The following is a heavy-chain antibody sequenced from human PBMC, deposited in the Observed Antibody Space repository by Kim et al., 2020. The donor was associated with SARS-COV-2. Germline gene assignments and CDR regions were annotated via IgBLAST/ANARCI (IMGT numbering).Heavy chain of an antibody. CDR1: GGSISSYY. CDR2: IYYSGST. Sequence: SETLSLTCTVSGGSISSYYWSWIRQPPGKGLEWIGYIYYSGSTNYNPSLKSRVTISVDTSKNQFSLKLSSVTAADTAVYYCAGTRFLEYQVFYYYYMDV. J-gene: IGHJ6*03. D-gene: IGHD3-3*01. V-gene: IGHV4-59*08. CDR3: AGTRFLEYQVFYYYYMDV.